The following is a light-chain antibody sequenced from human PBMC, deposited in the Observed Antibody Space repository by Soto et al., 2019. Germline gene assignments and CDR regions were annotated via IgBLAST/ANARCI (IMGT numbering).Light chain of an antibody. CDR1: QGISSW. J-gene: IGKJ1*01. Sequence: DIQMTQSPSTLSASVGDTVTITCLASQGISSWLGWYQFKPGKAPQLLIYYASHLEGGVPSWFSGSGSGTDFTLTISSLQPAEFEIYYCHQYYSYPWTFGKGSQV. CDR3: HQYYSYPWT. V-gene: IGKV1-5*01. CDR2: YAS.